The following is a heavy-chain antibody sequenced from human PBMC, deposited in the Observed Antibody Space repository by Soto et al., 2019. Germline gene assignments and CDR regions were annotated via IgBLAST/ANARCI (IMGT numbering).Heavy chain of an antibody. CDR3: ARRQLPHYYFDY. CDR2: IYYSGST. J-gene: IGHJ4*02. D-gene: IGHD2-2*01. Sequence: SETLSLTCTVSGGSISSYYWSWIRQPPGKGLEWIGYIYYSGSTNYNPSLKSRVTISVDTSKNQFSLKLSFVTAADTAVYYCARRQLPHYYFDYWGQGTLVTVSS. V-gene: IGHV4-59*08. CDR1: GGSISSYY.